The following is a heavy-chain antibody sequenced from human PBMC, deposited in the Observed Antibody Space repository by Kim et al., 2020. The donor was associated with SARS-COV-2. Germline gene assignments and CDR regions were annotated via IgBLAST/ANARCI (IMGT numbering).Heavy chain of an antibody. J-gene: IGHJ4*02. CDR1: GFSFSSYE. Sequence: GGSLRLSCAASGFSFSSYEMNWVRQAPGKGLEWVSYISSSGSTIYYADSVKGRFTISRDKAQNSLYLQMNSLRAEDTAVYYCARQFYGGNFDYWGQGTLGTVSS. CDR3: ARQFYGGNFDY. D-gene: IGHD2-15*01. V-gene: IGHV3-48*03. CDR2: ISSSGSTI.